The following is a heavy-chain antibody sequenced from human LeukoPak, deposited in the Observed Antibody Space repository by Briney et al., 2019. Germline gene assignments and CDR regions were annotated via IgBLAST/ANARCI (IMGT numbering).Heavy chain of an antibody. V-gene: IGHV4-38-2*01. CDR3: ARRNRGYDFLDY. Sequence: SETLSLTCAVSGYSISSGYYWSWIRQPPGKGLEWIGSIYHSGTTYYNPSLKSRVTMPVDTSRNQFTLKLSSVIAADTAVYYCARRNRGYDFLDYWGQGTLVTVSS. CDR2: IYHSGTT. D-gene: IGHD3-3*01. J-gene: IGHJ4*02. CDR1: GYSISSGYY.